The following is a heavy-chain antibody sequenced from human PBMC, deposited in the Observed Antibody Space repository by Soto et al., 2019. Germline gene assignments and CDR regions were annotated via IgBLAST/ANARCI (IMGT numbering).Heavy chain of an antibody. CDR3: ARDHGYSSSWSKIYYYYGMDV. J-gene: IGHJ6*02. Sequence: ASVKVSCKASGYTFTSYYMHWVRQAPGQGLEWMGIINPSGGSTSYARKFQGRVTMTRDTSTSTVYMELSSLRSEDTAVYYCARDHGYSSSWSKIYYYYGMDVWGQGTTVTVSS. CDR2: INPSGGST. D-gene: IGHD6-13*01. CDR1: GYTFTSYY. V-gene: IGHV1-46*01.